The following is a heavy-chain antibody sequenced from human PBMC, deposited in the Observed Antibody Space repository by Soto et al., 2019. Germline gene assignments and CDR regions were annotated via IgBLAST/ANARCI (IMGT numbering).Heavy chain of an antibody. CDR1: GFSLNTTAVG. V-gene: IGHV2-5*02. Sequence: QITLKESGPTLVKPTQTLTLTCTFSGFSLNTTAVGVGWIRQPPGKALEWLALIYWDGDKRYSPSLKSRLAITKDTSKNQAVLKMTNMDPVDTATYYCAHREGDDYVWGSYKDAFDMWGRGTMVTVSS. CDR2: IYWDGDK. D-gene: IGHD3-16*01. CDR3: AHREGDDYVWGSYKDAFDM. J-gene: IGHJ3*02.